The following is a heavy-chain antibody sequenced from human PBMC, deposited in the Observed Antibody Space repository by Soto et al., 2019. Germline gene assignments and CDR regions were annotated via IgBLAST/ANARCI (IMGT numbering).Heavy chain of an antibody. V-gene: IGHV1-18*01. CDR2: ISPYNGET. D-gene: IGHD2-15*01. CDR1: GYTFSEYG. Sequence: QVQLVQSGAEVKRPGASVKVSCKASGYTFSEYGISWVRQAPGQGLEWMGWISPYNGETSFPQNDDGRVTLATDTSTNTAYMDLRSLRSDDTAVYYCAKDRHRGVRGSPASGGWFFDLWGPGTLVTVSS. CDR3: AKDRHRGVRGSPASGGWFFDL. J-gene: IGHJ2*01.